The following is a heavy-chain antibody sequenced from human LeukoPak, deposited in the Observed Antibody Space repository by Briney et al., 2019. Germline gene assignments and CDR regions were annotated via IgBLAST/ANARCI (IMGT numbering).Heavy chain of an antibody. CDR2: ISSSSSYT. D-gene: IGHD4-17*01. CDR3: AEPYGDYVGY. Sequence: GGSLRLSCAASGFTFSDYYMSWIRQAPGKGLEWVSYISSSSSYTNYADSVKGRFTISRDNSKNTLYLQMNSLRAEDTAVYYCAEPYGDYVGYWGQGTLVTVSS. J-gene: IGHJ4*02. V-gene: IGHV3-11*06. CDR1: GFTFSDYY.